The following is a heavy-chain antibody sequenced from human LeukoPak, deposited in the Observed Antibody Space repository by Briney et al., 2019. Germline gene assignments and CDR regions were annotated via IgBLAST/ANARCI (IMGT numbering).Heavy chain of an antibody. Sequence: GGSLRLSCAASGFTFSSYGMHWVRQAPGKGLEWVAVIWYDGSNKYYADSVKGQFTISRDNSKNTLYLQMNSLRAEDTAVYYCARDRRVGAIAYYFDYWGQGTLVTVSS. CDR3: ARDRRVGAIAYYFDY. D-gene: IGHD1-26*01. J-gene: IGHJ4*02. V-gene: IGHV3-33*01. CDR1: GFTFSSYG. CDR2: IWYDGSNK.